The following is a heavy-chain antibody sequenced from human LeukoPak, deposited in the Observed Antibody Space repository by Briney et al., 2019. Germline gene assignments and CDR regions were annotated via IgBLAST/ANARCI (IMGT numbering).Heavy chain of an antibody. CDR3: ARPTKEGSSWYWWFDP. J-gene: IGHJ5*02. CDR2: INDGSST. V-gene: IGHV3-74*01. CDR1: GFTFSSYW. Sequence: GGSLRLSCAASGFTFSSYWMHWVRQAPGKGLVWVSRINDGSSTSYADSVKGRFTISRDNAKNTLYLQMNSRRAEDTAVYYCARPTKEGSSWYWWFDPWGQGTLVTVSS. D-gene: IGHD6-13*01.